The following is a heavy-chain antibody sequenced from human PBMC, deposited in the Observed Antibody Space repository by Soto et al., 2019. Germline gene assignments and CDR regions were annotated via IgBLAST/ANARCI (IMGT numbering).Heavy chain of an antibody. Sequence: QVQLVQSGAEVKKPGASVKVSCQASGYTFTNSDINWVRQAPGQGLEWMGWMIPGSGHAAYAQKFQGRTTLNTSTPTTPGYMEMSSLGSYDPPENSCARRLHFSGGIRYYGLAYGGQGPRVTVPS. CDR2: MIPGSGHA. D-gene: IGHD3-10*01. CDR1: GYTFTNSD. V-gene: IGHV1-8*01. CDR3: ARRLHFSGGIRYYGLAY. J-gene: IGHJ4*02.